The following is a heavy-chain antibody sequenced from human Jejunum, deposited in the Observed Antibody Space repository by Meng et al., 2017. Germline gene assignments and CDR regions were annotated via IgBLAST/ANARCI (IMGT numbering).Heavy chain of an antibody. CDR2: MYYSGST. V-gene: IGHV4-39*07. CDR3: ARISRGSGNFYYFDH. J-gene: IGHJ4*02. CDR1: GDSISSTRYY. D-gene: IGHD3-10*01. Sequence: GSLRLSCTVSGDSISSTRYYWGWVRQPPGRGLEWIASMYYSGSTYYNPSLNIRVTISIDTSKNQFYVKLSSVIAADTAVYYCARISRGSGNFYYFDHWGQGTLVTVSS.